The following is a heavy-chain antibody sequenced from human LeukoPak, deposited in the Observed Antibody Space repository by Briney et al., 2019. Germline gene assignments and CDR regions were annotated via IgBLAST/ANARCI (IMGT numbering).Heavy chain of an antibody. CDR3: ARLRQLDIDY. V-gene: IGHV4-4*07. Sequence: SETLSLTCTVSGGSISNYYWSWIRQPAGKGPEWIGRIFSSGSTNYNPSLKSRVTISVDKSNNQFSLKLTSVTAADTVVYYCARLRQLDIDYWGQGTLVSVSS. J-gene: IGHJ4*02. D-gene: IGHD6-6*01. CDR1: GGSISNYY. CDR2: IFSSGST.